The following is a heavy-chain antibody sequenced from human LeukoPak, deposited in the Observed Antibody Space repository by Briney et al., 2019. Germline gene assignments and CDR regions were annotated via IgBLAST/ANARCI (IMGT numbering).Heavy chain of an antibody. V-gene: IGHV4-38-2*02. J-gene: IGHJ4*02. CDR1: GYSISSGYY. CDR3: ARSRRSWSTFDY. CDR2: IYHSGST. D-gene: IGHD6-13*01. Sequence: SETLSLTCTVSGYSISSGYYWGWIRQPPGKGLEWVGNIYHSGSTYYNPSLKSRVTISVDTSKNQFSLKLTSVTATDTAVYYCARSRRSWSTFDYWGQGTLVTVSS.